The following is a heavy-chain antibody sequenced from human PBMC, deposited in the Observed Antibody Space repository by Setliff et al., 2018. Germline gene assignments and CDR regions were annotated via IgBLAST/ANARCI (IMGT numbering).Heavy chain of an antibody. J-gene: IGHJ4*02. V-gene: IGHV3-11*01. CDR3: STKGVPGT. Sequence: GGSLRLSCAASGFTFSDYYMSWIRQTPGKGLEWVAYISRGATSIYYADSVKGRFTISRDDATNSLYLQMNSLRAEDTAVYYCSTKGVPGTGGQGTPVTVSS. CDR2: ISRGATSI. D-gene: IGHD6-19*01. CDR1: GFTFSDYY.